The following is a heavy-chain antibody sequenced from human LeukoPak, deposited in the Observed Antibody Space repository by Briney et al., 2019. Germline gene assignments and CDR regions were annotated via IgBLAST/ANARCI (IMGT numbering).Heavy chain of an antibody. CDR2: ISGTGSST. D-gene: IGHD3-10*02. V-gene: IGHV3-23*01. Sequence: GGTLRLSCAASGFTFSSYGMSWVRQAAGKGLEWVSAISGTGSSTYYADSVEGRFTISRDNAKNSLYLQMNSLRAEDTAVYYCAELGITMIGGVWGKGTTVTISS. CDR3: AELGITMIGGV. J-gene: IGHJ6*04. CDR1: GFTFSSYG.